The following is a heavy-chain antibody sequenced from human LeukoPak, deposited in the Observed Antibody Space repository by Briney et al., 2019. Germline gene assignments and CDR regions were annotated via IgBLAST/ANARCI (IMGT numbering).Heavy chain of an antibody. CDR3: ARHTPLHLFDY. CDR2: IYHSGST. Sequence: SGTLSLTCAVSRGSINNTNWWSWVRPPPGKGLEWIGEIYHSGSTNYNPSLKSRVTISVDTSKNQFSLKLSSVTAADTAVYYCARHTPLHLFDYWGRGTLVTVSS. J-gene: IGHJ4*02. V-gene: IGHV4-4*02. CDR1: RGSINNTNW. D-gene: IGHD2-15*01.